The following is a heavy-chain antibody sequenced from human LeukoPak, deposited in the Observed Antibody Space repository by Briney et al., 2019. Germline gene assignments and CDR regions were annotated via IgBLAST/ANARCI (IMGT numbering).Heavy chain of an antibody. CDR1: GFTFDDYA. J-gene: IGHJ4*02. Sequence: GGSLRLSCTASGFTFDDYAMHWVRQAPGKGLEWVANINEDGSKQYSVDSVKGRFTMSRDTAKNSLYLQMDSLRVEDTAVYYCARVSRSGYYGEYWGQGTLVTVSS. V-gene: IGHV3-7*01. CDR2: INEDGSKQ. CDR3: ARVSRSGYYGEY. D-gene: IGHD3-3*01.